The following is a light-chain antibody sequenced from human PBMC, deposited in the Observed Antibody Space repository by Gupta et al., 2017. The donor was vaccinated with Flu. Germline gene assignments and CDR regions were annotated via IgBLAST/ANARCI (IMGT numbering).Light chain of an antibody. CDR1: LTCCYSPNNRGY. V-gene: IGKV4-1*01. CDR2: RAS. CDR3: QQYYSTPLT. J-gene: IGKJ4*01. Sequence: NDKSTLTCCYSPNNRGYLSWYQQKPGKPPKLLIYRASTRESGVPARFSGSGSGTDFTLTISSLQADDVAVYYCQQYYSTPLTFGGGTKVEIK.